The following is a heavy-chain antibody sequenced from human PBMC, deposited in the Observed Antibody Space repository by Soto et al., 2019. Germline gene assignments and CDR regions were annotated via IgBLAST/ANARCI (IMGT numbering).Heavy chain of an antibody. Sequence: QVQLVQSGAEVKKPGASVRVPCKASGYNFTDYALHWVRQAPGQGLEWMGWINPDNSITKYSQKFQGRVTISSDTSANTAYMELRSLTSEDTAVYYCAVVFYYYGSGSDSWGQGTLVIASS. J-gene: IGHJ5*02. D-gene: IGHD3-10*01. CDR1: GYNFTDYA. CDR2: INPDNSIT. V-gene: IGHV1-3*01. CDR3: AVVFYYYGSGSDS.